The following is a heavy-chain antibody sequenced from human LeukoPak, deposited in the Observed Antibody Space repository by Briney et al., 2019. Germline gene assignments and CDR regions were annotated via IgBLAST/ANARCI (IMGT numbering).Heavy chain of an antibody. Sequence: FLRLSCAASGFTFDDYAMHWVRQAPGKGLEWVSGISWNSGSIGYADSVKGRFTISRDNAKNSLYLQMNSLRAEDTALYYCAKDNYYDSSGLNAFDIWGQGTMVTVSS. D-gene: IGHD3-22*01. J-gene: IGHJ3*02. CDR2: ISWNSGSI. V-gene: IGHV3-9*01. CDR1: GFTFDDYA. CDR3: AKDNYYDSSGLNAFDI.